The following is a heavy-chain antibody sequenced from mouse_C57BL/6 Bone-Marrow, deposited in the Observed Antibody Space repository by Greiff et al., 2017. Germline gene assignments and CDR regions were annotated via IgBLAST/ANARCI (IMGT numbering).Heavy chain of an antibody. V-gene: IGHV1-82*01. D-gene: IGHD1-1*02. CDR3: AKGRNYPFAY. CDR1: GYAFSSSW. J-gene: IGHJ3*01. CDR2: IYPGDGDT. Sequence: QVQLQQSGPELVKPGASVKISCKASGYAFSSSWMNWVKQRPGKGLEWIGRIYPGDGDTNYNGKFKGKATLTADKSSSTAYMQLSSLTSEDSAVYFCAKGRNYPFAYWGQGTLVTVSA.